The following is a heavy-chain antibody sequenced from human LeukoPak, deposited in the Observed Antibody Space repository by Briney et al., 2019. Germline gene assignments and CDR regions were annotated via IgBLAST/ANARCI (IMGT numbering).Heavy chain of an antibody. D-gene: IGHD6-6*01. CDR1: GFTFDDHG. CDR2: ISSSSSYI. J-gene: IGHJ4*02. V-gene: IGHV3-21*01. Sequence: PGGSLRLSCAASGFTFDDHGMSWVRQAPGKGLEWVSSISSSSSYIYYADSVKGRFTISRDNAKNSLYLQMNSLRAEDTAVYYCAREESSASGYYFDYWGQGPLVTVSS. CDR3: AREESSASGYYFDY.